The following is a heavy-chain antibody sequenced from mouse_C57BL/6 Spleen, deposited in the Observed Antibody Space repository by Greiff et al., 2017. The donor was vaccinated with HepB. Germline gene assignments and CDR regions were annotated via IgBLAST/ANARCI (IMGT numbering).Heavy chain of an antibody. Sequence: QVQLQQPGAELVKPGASVKLSCKASGYTFTSYWMQWVKQRPGQGLEWIGEIDPSDSYTNYNQKFKGKATLTVDTSSSTAYMQLSSLTSEDSAVYYCARPHYYGSSYDFDYWGQGTTLTVSS. CDR1: GYTFTSYW. D-gene: IGHD1-1*01. J-gene: IGHJ2*01. V-gene: IGHV1-50*01. CDR2: IDPSDSYT. CDR3: ARPHYYGSSYDFDY.